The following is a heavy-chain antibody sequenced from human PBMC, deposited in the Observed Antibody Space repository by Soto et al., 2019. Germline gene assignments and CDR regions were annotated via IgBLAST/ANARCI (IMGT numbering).Heavy chain of an antibody. D-gene: IGHD4-4*01. CDR2: ISYDGSNK. CDR3: ARPLWRDDYNWGYFDL. CDR1: GFTFSSYA. J-gene: IGHJ2*01. V-gene: IGHV3-30-3*01. Sequence: QVQLVESGGGVVQPGRSLRLSCAASGFTFSSYAMHWVRQSPGKGLEWVAVISYDGSNKYYADSVKGRFTISRDNSKNTQYLQMNRLSADDTAVYYCARPLWRDDYNWGYFDLWGRGTLVTVSS.